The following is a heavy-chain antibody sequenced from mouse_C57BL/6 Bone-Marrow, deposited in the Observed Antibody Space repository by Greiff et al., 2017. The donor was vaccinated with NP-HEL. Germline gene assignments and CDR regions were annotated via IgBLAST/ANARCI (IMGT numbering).Heavy chain of an antibody. Sequence: VKLMESDAELVKPGASVKISCKVSGYTFTDHTIHWMKQRPEQGLEWIGYIYPRDGSTKYNEKFKGKATLTADKSSSTAYMQLNSLTSEDSAVYFCARGAYYSNYGFDYWGQGTTLTVSS. V-gene: IGHV1-78*01. CDR3: ARGAYYSNYGFDY. J-gene: IGHJ2*01. D-gene: IGHD2-5*01. CDR2: IYPRDGST. CDR1: GYTFTDHT.